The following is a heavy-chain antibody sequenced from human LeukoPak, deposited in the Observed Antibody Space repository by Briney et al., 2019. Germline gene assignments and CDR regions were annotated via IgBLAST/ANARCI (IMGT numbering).Heavy chain of an antibody. J-gene: IGHJ4*02. CDR3: AREFCTSSSCFFDY. V-gene: IGHV3-23*01. CDR1: EFTFSSYS. D-gene: IGHD2-2*01. Sequence: GGSLRLSCAASEFTFSSYSMNWVRQAPGKGLEWVSAISGSGGSTYYADSVKGRFTISRDNSKNTLYLQMNSLRPEDTAVYYCAREFCTSSSCFFDYWGQGTLAIVSS. CDR2: ISGSGGST.